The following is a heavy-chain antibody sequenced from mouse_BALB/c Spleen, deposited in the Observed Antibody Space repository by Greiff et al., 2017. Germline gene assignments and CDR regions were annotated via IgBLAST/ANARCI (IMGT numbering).Heavy chain of an antibody. Sequence: EVKLVESGGGLVKPGGSLKLSCAASGFTFSSYAMSWVRQTPEKRLEWVASISSGGSTYYPDSVKGRFTISRDNARNILYLQMSSLRSEDTAMYYCAKYVGGDYAMDYWGQGTSVTVSS. CDR1: GFTFSSYA. V-gene: IGHV5-6-5*01. CDR2: ISSGGST. CDR3: AKYVGGDYAMDY. D-gene: IGHD2-14*01. J-gene: IGHJ4*01.